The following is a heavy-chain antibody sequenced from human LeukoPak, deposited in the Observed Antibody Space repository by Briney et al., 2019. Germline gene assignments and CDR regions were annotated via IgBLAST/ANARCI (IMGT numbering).Heavy chain of an antibody. J-gene: IGHJ4*02. CDR2: ISGSGGST. CDR3: AKGFYSGTPPRGLDY. Sequence: PGRSLRLSCAASGFTFSSYAMSWVRQAPGKGLEWVLAISGSGGSTYYADSVKGRFTISRDNSKNTLYLQMNSLRAEDTAVYYCAKGFYSGTPPRGLDYWGQGTLVTVSS. D-gene: IGHD1-1*01. V-gene: IGHV3-23*01. CDR1: GFTFSSYA.